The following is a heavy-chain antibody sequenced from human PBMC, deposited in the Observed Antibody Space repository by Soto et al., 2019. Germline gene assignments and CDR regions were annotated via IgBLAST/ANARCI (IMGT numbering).Heavy chain of an antibody. CDR3: ARGNHRWLHLRYFDL. Sequence: QVQLVQSGAEVKKPGSSVTVSCKASGGTFSSYTISWVRQAPGQGLEWMGGIIPIFGTANYAQKFQGRVTITADASTSTANMELRNRICADTAVYYWARGNHRWLHLRYFDLWGRGTLVTVSS. CDR1: GGTFSSYT. D-gene: IGHD5-12*01. CDR2: IIPIFGTA. V-gene: IGHV1-69*12. J-gene: IGHJ2*01.